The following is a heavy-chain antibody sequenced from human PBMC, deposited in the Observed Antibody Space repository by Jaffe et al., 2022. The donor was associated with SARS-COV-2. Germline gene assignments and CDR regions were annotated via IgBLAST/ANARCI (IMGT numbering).Heavy chain of an antibody. D-gene: IGHD3-10*01. CDR1: GGSISSGSYY. CDR2: IYTSGST. J-gene: IGHJ3*02. CDR3: AREGSFAFDI. V-gene: IGHV4-61*02. Sequence: QVQLQESGPGLVKPSQTLSLTCTVSGGSISSGSYYWSWIRQPAGKGLEWIGRIYTSGSTNYNPSLKSRVTISVDTSKNQFSLKLSSVTAADTAVYYCAREGSFAFDIWGQGTMVTVSS.